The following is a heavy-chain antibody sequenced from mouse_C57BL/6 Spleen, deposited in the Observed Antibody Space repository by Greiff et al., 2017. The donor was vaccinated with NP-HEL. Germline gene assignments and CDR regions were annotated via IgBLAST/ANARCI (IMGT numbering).Heavy chain of an antibody. V-gene: IGHV5-17*01. J-gene: IGHJ4*01. CDR2: ISSGSSTI. D-gene: IGHD1-1*01. CDR1: GFTFSDYG. CDR3: ARHLYYGSSPSDAMDY. Sequence: DVKLVESGGGLVKPGGSLKLSCAASGFTFSDYGMHWVRQAPEKGLEWVAYISSGSSTIYYADTVKGRFTISRDNAKNTLFLQMTSLRSEDTAMYYCARHLYYGSSPSDAMDYWGQGTSVTVSS.